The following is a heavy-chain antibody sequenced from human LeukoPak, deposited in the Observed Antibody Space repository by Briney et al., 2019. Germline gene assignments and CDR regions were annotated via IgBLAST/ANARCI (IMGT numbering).Heavy chain of an antibody. D-gene: IGHD6-13*01. CDR2: MNPNSGST. V-gene: IGHV1-8*03. CDR3: ARGFKAADGTSLTNWFDP. J-gene: IGHJ5*02. Sequence: ASVKVSCKASGYTFTSYDINWVRQATGQGLEWMGWMNPNSGSTGYAQKFQGRVTITRNTSISTAYMELSSLRSEDTAVYYCARGFKAADGTSLTNWFDPWGQGPLVTVSS. CDR1: GYTFTSYD.